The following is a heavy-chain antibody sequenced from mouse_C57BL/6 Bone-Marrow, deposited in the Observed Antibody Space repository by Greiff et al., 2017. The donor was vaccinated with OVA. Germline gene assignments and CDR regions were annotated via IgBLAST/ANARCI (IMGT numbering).Heavy chain of an antibody. CDR3: ARSGGQR. CDR1: GYTFTSYG. V-gene: IGHV1-81*01. D-gene: IGHD3-3*01. Sequence: QVQLQQSGAELARPGASVKLSCKASGYTFTSYGISWVKQRPGQGLEWIGELYPRSGYTYYNEKFKGRATLTPATSSSTAYMELGSRTTEDAAVYDCARSGGQRGGRGTLVTVTA. J-gene: IGHJ3*01. CDR2: LYPRSGYT.